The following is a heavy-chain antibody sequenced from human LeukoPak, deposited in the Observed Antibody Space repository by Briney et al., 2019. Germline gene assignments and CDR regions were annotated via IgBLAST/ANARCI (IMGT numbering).Heavy chain of an antibody. CDR1: GYTFTDYY. CDR2: INPNSGGT. Sequence: ASVKVSCKASGYTFTDYYMHWVRQAPGQGLEWMGWINPNSGGTNYAQRFQGRVTMTRDTSISTAYMEVSRLRSDDTAVYYCASRGYYYDSSGYKYYFDHWGQGTLVTVSS. J-gene: IGHJ4*02. CDR3: ASRGYYYDSSGYKYYFDH. V-gene: IGHV1-2*02. D-gene: IGHD3-22*01.